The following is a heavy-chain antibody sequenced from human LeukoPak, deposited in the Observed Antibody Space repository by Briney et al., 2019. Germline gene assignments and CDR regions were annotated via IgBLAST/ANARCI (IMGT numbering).Heavy chain of an antibody. D-gene: IGHD5-12*01. Sequence: GGSLRLSCAASGFTFSRYWMHWVRQAPGKGLEWVANIKPDGSENYYVDSVKGRFTISRDNAKNSLYLQMNSLRAEDTAVYYCAKGLNRFDPWGQGTLVTVSS. CDR2: IKPDGSEN. V-gene: IGHV3-7*01. J-gene: IGHJ5*02. CDR3: AKGLNRFDP. CDR1: GFTFSRYW.